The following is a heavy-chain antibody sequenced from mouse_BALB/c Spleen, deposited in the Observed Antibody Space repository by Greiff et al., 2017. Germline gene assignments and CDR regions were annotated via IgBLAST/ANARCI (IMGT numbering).Heavy chain of an antibody. V-gene: IGHV1-15*01. Sequence: QVQLQQSGAELVRPGASVTLSCKASGYTFTDYEMHWVKQTPVHGLEWIGAIDPETGGTAYNQKFKGKATLTADKSTSTAYMELRSLTSGDSAVYYCTRSGYYGSRPWLACGGQGTVGTV. CDR3: TRSGYYGSRPWLAC. D-gene: IGHD1-1*01. CDR2: IDPETGGT. CDR1: GYTFTDYE. J-gene: IGHJ3*01.